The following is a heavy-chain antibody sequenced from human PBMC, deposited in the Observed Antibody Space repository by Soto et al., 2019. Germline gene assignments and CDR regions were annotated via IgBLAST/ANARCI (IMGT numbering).Heavy chain of an antibody. CDR1: GGSISSSSYY. CDR3: ARGVVPAAIGGNFDY. V-gene: IGHV4-39*01. D-gene: IGHD2-2*02. CDR2: IYYSGST. Sequence: QLQLQESGPGLVKPSETLSLTCTVSGGSISSSSYYWGRIRQPPAKGLEWIGSIYYSGSTYYNPSLKGGVTISVDTSKNLFSLELSSVTAADTAVYYCARGVVPAAIGGNFDYWGQGTLVTVSS. J-gene: IGHJ4*02.